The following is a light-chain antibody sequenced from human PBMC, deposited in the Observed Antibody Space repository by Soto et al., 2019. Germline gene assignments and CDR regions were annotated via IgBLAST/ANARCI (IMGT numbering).Light chain of an antibody. J-gene: IGKJ1*01. CDR1: QSISSW. CDR3: QQYNSYSK. V-gene: IGKV1-5*01. CDR2: DAS. Sequence: IHMTQSPSTLSASLGYRFTITFRASQSISSWLAWYQQKPGKAPKLLIYDASSLESGVPSRFSGSGSGTEFTLTISSLQPDDFATYYCQQYNSYSKFGQGTKVDIK.